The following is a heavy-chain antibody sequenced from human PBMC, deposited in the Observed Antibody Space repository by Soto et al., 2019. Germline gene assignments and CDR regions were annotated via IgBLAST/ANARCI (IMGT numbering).Heavy chain of an antibody. Sequence: ESGGGVVHPGRSLRLSCAASGFTFSSYAMHWVRQAPGKGLEWVAVISYDGSNKYYADSVKGRFTISRDNSKNTLYLQMNSLRAEDTAVYYCARGGGLAFRGYSGGDKREPFDPWGQGTLVTVSS. V-gene: IGHV3-30-3*01. CDR2: ISYDGSNK. CDR1: GFTFSSYA. CDR3: ARGGGLAFRGYSGGDKREPFDP. D-gene: IGHD5-12*01. J-gene: IGHJ5*02.